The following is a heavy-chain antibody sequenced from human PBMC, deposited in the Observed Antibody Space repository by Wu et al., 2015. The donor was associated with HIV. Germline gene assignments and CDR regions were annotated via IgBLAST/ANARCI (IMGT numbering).Heavy chain of an antibody. CDR3: AKGGWGAAAGADH. J-gene: IGHJ4*02. CDR2: VNPLSGGA. CDR1: GYTFVAYF. D-gene: IGHD6-13*01. Sequence: QLLQSGTELKKSGASVKVSCKSSGYTFVAYFMHWVRQAPGQGLEWMGWVNPLSGGANYAQKFQGRVTMTSDTSITTAYMELNSLTSDDTAVYYCAKGGWGAAAGADHWGQGTPGPPSP. V-gene: IGHV1-2*02.